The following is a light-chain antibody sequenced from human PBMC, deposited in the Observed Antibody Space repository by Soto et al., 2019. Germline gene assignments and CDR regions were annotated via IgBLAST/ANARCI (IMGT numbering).Light chain of an antibody. J-gene: IGKJ5*01. Sequence: VMTQAPATLSVSPGERVTLSCRASQTINNNVAWYQLKDGQVPRLLIYGASNRATGIPARFSGSGSGTDFTLTISSLEPEYFAVYYCQQRSNWPPITFGQGTRLEIK. CDR1: QTINNN. CDR3: QQRSNWPPIT. CDR2: GAS. V-gene: IGKV3-11*01.